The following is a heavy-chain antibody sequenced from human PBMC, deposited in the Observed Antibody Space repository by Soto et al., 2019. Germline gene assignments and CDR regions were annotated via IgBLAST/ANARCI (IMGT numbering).Heavy chain of an antibody. CDR2: ISSSSSYI. Sequence: PGGSLRLSCAASGFTFSSYSMNWVRQAPGKGLEWVSSISSSSSYIYYADSVKGRFTISRDNAKNSLYLQMNSLRAEDTAVYYCARDTRITMVRGVKYYYGMDVWGQGTTVTVSS. V-gene: IGHV3-21*01. CDR1: GFTFSSYS. CDR3: ARDTRITMVRGVKYYYGMDV. D-gene: IGHD3-10*01. J-gene: IGHJ6*02.